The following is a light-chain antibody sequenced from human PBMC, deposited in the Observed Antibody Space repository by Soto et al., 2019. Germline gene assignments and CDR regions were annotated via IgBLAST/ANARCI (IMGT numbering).Light chain of an antibody. Sequence: DIQMTQSPSSLSASVGDRVTITCRASQIISRYLHWYQQKPGKAPNLLIYTASSLQSGVPSRFSGSGSGTDFTLTISSLQPEDFATYYCQQSYSTPLTFGGGTKVDI. V-gene: IGKV1-39*01. CDR3: QQSYSTPLT. CDR2: TAS. J-gene: IGKJ4*01. CDR1: QIISRY.